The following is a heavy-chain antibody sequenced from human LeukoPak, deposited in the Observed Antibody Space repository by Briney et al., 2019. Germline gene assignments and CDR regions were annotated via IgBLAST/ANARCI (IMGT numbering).Heavy chain of an antibody. CDR1: GFTFSNYW. Sequence: GGSLRLSCAASGFTFSNYWMHWVRQAPGKGLVWVSRINSHGSITTYADSVKGRFTISRDNAKNTLYLEMNSLRAEDTAVYYCARDVWIYYDSSGYPPKDYWGQGTLVTVSS. V-gene: IGHV3-74*01. D-gene: IGHD3-22*01. J-gene: IGHJ4*02. CDR2: INSHGSIT. CDR3: ARDVWIYYDSSGYPPKDY.